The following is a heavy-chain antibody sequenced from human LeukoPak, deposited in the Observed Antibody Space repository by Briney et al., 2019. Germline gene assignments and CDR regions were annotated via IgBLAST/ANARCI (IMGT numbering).Heavy chain of an antibody. J-gene: IGHJ6*03. CDR1: GFTFSSYA. CDR2: ISGSGGST. Sequence: GGSLRLSCAASGFTFSSYAMSWVRQAPGKGLEWVSAISGSGGSTYYADSVKGRFTISRDNSKNTLYLQMNSLRAEDTAVYYCAKDQFPHDYSLSYYYYYYMDVWGKGTTVTVSS. CDR3: AKDQFPHDYSLSYYYYYYMDV. V-gene: IGHV3-23*01. D-gene: IGHD4-11*01.